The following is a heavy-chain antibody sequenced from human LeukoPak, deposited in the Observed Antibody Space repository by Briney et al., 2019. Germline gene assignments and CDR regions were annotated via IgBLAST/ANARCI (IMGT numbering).Heavy chain of an antibody. CDR1: GFTFSSYA. J-gene: IGHJ6*03. V-gene: IGHV3-23*01. CDR3: ARFGTGYCSSTSCPRFYYYYYMDV. CDR2: ISGSGGST. Sequence: GGSLRLSCAASGFTFSSYAMSWVRQAPGKGLEWVSAISGSGGSTYYADSVKGRFTISRDNSKNTLYLQMNSLRAEDTAVYYCARFGTGYCSSTSCPRFYYYYYMDVWGKGTTVTVSS. D-gene: IGHD2-2*01.